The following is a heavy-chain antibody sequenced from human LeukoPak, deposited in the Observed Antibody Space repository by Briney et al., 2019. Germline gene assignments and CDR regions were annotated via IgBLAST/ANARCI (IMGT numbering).Heavy chain of an antibody. CDR3: AREVNYDILRPLYYYYYGMDV. V-gene: IGHV3-30-3*01. CDR2: ISYDGSNK. D-gene: IGHD3-9*01. Sequence: GGSLRLSCAASGFTFSSYATHWVRQAPGKGLEWVAVISYDGSNKYYADSVKGRFTISRDNSKNTLYLQMNSLRAEDTAVYYCAREVNYDILRPLYYYYYGMDVWGQGTTVTVSS. J-gene: IGHJ6*02. CDR1: GFTFSSYA.